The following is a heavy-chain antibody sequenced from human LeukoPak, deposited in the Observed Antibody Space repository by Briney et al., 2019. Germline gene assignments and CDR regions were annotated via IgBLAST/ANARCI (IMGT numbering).Heavy chain of an antibody. D-gene: IGHD6-6*01. CDR2: INPSRGST. Sequence: GASVKVSCKASGYTFISYYMHWVRQAPGQGLEWMGIINPSRGSTSYARKFQGRVTMTRDTSTSTVYMELSSLRSEDTAVYYCARDLARPNDYYYYGMDVWGQGTTVTVSS. J-gene: IGHJ6*02. CDR3: ARDLARPNDYYYYGMDV. CDR1: GYTFISYY. V-gene: IGHV1-46*01.